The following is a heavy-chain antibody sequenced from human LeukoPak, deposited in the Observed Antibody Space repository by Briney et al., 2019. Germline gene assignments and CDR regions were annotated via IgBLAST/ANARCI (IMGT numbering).Heavy chain of an antibody. V-gene: IGHV1-58*02. CDR3: ARGRTITGTTGY. D-gene: IGHD1-7*01. Sequence: SVKVSCKASGFTFTSSAMQWVRQARGQRLEWIGWIVVGSGNTNYAQKFQGRVTMTRDTSISTAYMELSRLRSDDTAVYYCARGRTITGTTGYWGQGTLVTVSS. CDR1: GFTFTSSA. CDR2: IVVGSGNT. J-gene: IGHJ4*02.